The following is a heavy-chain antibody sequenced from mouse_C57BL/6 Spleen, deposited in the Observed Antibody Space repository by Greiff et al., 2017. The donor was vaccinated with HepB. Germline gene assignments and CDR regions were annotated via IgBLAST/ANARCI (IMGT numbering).Heavy chain of an antibody. J-gene: IGHJ4*01. CDR3: ARRGLTSYYAMDY. CDR1: GYTFTSYW. V-gene: IGHV1-53*01. Sequence: VQLQQPGTELVKPGASVKLSCRASGYTFTSYWMHWVKQRPGQGLEWIGNINPSNGGTNYNEKFKSKATLTVDKSSSTAYMQLSSLTSEDSAVYYCARRGLTSYYAMDYWGQGTSVTVSS. D-gene: IGHD3-1*01. CDR2: INPSNGGT.